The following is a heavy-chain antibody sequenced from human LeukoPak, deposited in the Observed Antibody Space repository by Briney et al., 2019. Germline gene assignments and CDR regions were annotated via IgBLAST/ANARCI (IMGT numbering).Heavy chain of an antibody. J-gene: IGHJ5*02. CDR2: ISAYNGNT. Sequence: GASVKVSCKASGYTFTSYGISWVRRAPGQGLEWMGWISAYNGNTNYAQKLQGRVTMTTDTSTSTAYMELRSLRSDDTAAYYCARARDVLLWFGATPGWFDPWGQGTLVTVSS. CDR1: GYTFTSYG. D-gene: IGHD3-10*01. V-gene: IGHV1-18*01. CDR3: ARARDVLLWFGATPGWFDP.